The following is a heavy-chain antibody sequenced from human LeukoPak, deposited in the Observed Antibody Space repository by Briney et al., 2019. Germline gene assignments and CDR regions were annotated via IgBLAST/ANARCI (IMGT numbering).Heavy chain of an antibody. Sequence: GGSLRLSCAASGFTFSSYSMNWVRQAPGKGLEWVSSISSSSSYIYYADSVKGRFTISRDNAKNSLYLQMNSLRAEDTAVYYCARDPLSSSIAARPGDYWGQGTLVTVSS. V-gene: IGHV3-21*01. CDR2: ISSSSSYI. D-gene: IGHD6-6*01. J-gene: IGHJ4*02. CDR3: ARDPLSSSIAARPGDY. CDR1: GFTFSSYS.